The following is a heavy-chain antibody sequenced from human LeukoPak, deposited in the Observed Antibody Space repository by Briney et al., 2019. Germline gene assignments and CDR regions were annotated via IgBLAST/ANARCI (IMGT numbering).Heavy chain of an antibody. J-gene: IGHJ4*02. V-gene: IGHV3-23*01. Sequence: GGSLRLSCAASGFTFSSYAMSWVRQAPGKGLEWVSAISGSGGSTCYADSVKGRFTISRDNSKNTLYLQMNSLRAEDTAVYYCAKDLAAVGTGYWGQGTLVTVSS. D-gene: IGHD6-13*01. CDR2: ISGSGGST. CDR3: AKDLAAVGTGY. CDR1: GFTFSSYA.